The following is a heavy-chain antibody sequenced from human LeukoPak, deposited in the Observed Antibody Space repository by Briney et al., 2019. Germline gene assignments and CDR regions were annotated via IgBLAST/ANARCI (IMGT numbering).Heavy chain of an antibody. V-gene: IGHV1-69*05. J-gene: IGHJ1*01. D-gene: IGHD2-2*01. CDR1: GGTFSSYA. CDR3: ARGPEIVVVPAAKDAEYFQH. Sequence: ASVKVSCKASGGTFSSYAISWVRQAPGQGLEWMGGIIPIFGTANYAQKFQDRVTITTDESTSTAYMELSSLRSEDTAVYYCARGPEIVVVPAAKDAEYFQHWGQGTLVTVSS. CDR2: IIPIFGTA.